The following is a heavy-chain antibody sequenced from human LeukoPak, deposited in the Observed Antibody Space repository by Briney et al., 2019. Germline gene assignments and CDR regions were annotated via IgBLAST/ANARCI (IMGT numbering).Heavy chain of an antibody. Sequence: SETLYLTCTVSGGSMSSSSYYWGWIRQSPGKGLEWIGSIYYSGANHHNPSLKSRVTMSVDTSKNQFSVKLTSVTATDTAVYYCVRVRGYWLVRGYLDYWGQGTQVTVSS. CDR1: GGSMSSSSYY. J-gene: IGHJ4*03. CDR2: IYYSGAN. CDR3: VRVRGYWLVRGYLDY. V-gene: IGHV4-39*02. D-gene: IGHD6-19*01.